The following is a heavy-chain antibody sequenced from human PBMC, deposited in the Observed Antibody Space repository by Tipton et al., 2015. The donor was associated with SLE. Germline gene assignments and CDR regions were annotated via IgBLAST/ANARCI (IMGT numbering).Heavy chain of an antibody. V-gene: IGHV3-21*01. CDR3: ARDPFSRLRPSGWFDP. CDR2: ISSSSGYK. CDR1: GFSFSTYT. D-gene: IGHD3-10*01. J-gene: IGHJ5*02. Sequence: SLRLSCAASGFSFSTYTMNWVRQAPGKGLEWVSSISSSSGYKYYADSVRGRFTISRDNAENSLYLQMNSLRVDDTAVYYCARDPFSRLRPSGWFDPWGQGTLVTVSS.